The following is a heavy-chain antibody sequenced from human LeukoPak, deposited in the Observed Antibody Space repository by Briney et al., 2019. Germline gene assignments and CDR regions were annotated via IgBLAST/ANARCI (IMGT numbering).Heavy chain of an antibody. J-gene: IGHJ6*03. V-gene: IGHV1-18*01. CDR2: ISAYNSNT. D-gene: IGHD2-15*01. Sequence: SVKVSCKASGYTFTSYGINWVRQAPGQGLEWMGWISAYNSNTHYAQKLQGRVTMTTDTSTSTAYMEVRSLRSDDTAVYYCARGRGASGSNRDFYYYYYMDVWGKGTTVTVSS. CDR3: ARGRGASGSNRDFYYYYYMDV. CDR1: GYTFTSYG.